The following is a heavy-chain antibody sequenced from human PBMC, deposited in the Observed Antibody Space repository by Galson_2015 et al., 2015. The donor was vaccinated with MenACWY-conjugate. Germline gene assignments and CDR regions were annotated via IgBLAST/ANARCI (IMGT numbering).Heavy chain of an antibody. CDR2: IRSGGHNT. D-gene: IGHD3-22*01. CDR3: AKPLSSGSYFDY. J-gene: IGHJ4*02. V-gene: IGHV3-23*01. CDR1: GFTLRSYA. Sequence: SLRLSCAASGFTLRSYAMSWVRQAPGKGLEWVSTIRSGGHNTFYADSVNGRFTISRDDSKNTLHLQMDSLRAEDTAVYYCAKPLSSGSYFDYWGQGSLVTVSS.